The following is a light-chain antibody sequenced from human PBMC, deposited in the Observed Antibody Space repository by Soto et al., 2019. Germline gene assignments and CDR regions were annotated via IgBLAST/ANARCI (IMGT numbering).Light chain of an antibody. CDR1: SSNIGAEYD. CDR3: QSYDSSLTTFV. J-gene: IGLJ1*01. Sequence: QSVLTQPPSVSGAPGQRVAISCTGSSSNIGAEYDVHWYQQLPGTAPKRLIYGDNNPPPGVPDRFSGSKSGTSASLAITGLQPEDEADYYCQSYDSSLTTFVFGTGTKVTVL. CDR2: GDN. V-gene: IGLV1-40*01.